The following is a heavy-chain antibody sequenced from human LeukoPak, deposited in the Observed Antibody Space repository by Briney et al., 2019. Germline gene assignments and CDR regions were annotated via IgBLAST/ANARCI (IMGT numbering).Heavy chain of an antibody. J-gene: IGHJ1*01. CDR2: IYYSGST. V-gene: IGHV4-61*05. Sequence: SETLSLTCTVSGGSISSSSYYWGWIRQPPGKALEWIGYIYYSGSTNYNPSLKSRVTISVDTSKNQFSLKLSSVTAADTAVYYCARRTLYYDSSTYYSGEYFQHWGQGTLVTVSS. CDR3: ARRTLYYDSSTYYSGEYFQH. D-gene: IGHD3-22*01. CDR1: GGSISSSSYY.